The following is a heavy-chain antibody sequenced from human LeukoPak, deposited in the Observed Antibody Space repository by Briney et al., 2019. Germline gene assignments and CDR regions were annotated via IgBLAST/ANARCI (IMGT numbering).Heavy chain of an antibody. CDR1: GGSISSYY. CDR3: ARVVVVPAAPRLDY. D-gene: IGHD2-2*01. Sequence: PSETLSLTCTVSGGSISSYYWSWIRQPPGKGLEWIGYIYYSGSTNYNPSLKSRVTISVDTSKNQFSLKLSSVTAADTAVYYCARVVVVPAAPRLDYWGQGTLVTVSS. J-gene: IGHJ4*02. CDR2: IYYSGST. V-gene: IGHV4-59*01.